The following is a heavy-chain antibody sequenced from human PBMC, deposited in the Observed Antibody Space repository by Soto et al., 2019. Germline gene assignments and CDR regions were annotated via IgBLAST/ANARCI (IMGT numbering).Heavy chain of an antibody. CDR2: VYSCGST. D-gene: IGHD3-16*01. V-gene: IGHV3-66*01. J-gene: IGHJ1*01. CDR1: GFTVSSKY. CDR3: AVGGTYTSAFFY. Sequence: EVQLVESGGGLVQPGGSLRLSCAASGFTVSSKYMSWVRQAPGKGLEWVSVVYSCGSTNNADSAKGRFTISRDNSKNSLFPQRESLRYEDTGVYYCAVGGTYTSAFFYWGQDSLVTGSS.